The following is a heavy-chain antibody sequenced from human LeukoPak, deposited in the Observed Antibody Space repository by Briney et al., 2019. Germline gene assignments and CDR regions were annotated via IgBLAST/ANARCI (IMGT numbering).Heavy chain of an antibody. Sequence: ASVKVSCKASGYTFTGYYMHWVRQAPGQGLEWMGWINPNSGGTNYAQKLQGRVTMTTDTSTSTAYMELRSLRSDDTAVYYCARDLSRYYYDSSAQAAPGHWFDPWGQGTLVTVSS. CDR3: ARDLSRYYYDSSAQAAPGHWFDP. CDR2: INPNSGGT. V-gene: IGHV1-2*02. CDR1: GYTFTGYY. D-gene: IGHD3-22*01. J-gene: IGHJ5*02.